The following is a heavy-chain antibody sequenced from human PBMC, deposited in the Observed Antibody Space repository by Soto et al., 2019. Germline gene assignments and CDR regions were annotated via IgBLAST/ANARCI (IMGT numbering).Heavy chain of an antibody. CDR1: GFTFSSYA. CDR3: AGESGSYYGTLLG. D-gene: IGHD1-26*01. Sequence: PGGSLRLSCAASGFTFSSYAMSWVRQAPGKGLEWVAVISYDGSNKYYADSVKGRFTISRDNSKNTLYLQMNSLRAEDTAVYYCAGESGSYYGTLLGWGQGTLVTVSS. J-gene: IGHJ4*02. CDR2: ISYDGSNK. V-gene: IGHV3-30*03.